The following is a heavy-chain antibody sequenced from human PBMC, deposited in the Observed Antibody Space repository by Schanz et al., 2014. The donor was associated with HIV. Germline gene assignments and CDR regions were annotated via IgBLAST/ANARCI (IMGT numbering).Heavy chain of an antibody. CDR2: VRHDGGAT. CDR3: AKVAIHSSGWLPFDY. Sequence: QVLESGGGLIQTGGSLRLSCVASGFTFSDFSMNWVRRAPGKGLEWISAVRHDGGATYYADSVKGRFTISRDNSKNTLFLQINGLRAEDTAVYYCAKVAIHSSGWLPFDYWGQGTLVTVSS. J-gene: IGHJ4*02. CDR1: GFTFSDFS. V-gene: IGHV3-23*01. D-gene: IGHD6-19*01.